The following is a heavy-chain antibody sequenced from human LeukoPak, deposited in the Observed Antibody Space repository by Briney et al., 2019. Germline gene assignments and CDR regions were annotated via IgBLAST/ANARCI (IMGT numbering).Heavy chain of an antibody. J-gene: IGHJ4*02. CDR1: AYIFTNYG. V-gene: IGHV1-18*01. CDR2: ISAYNGNT. CDR3: ARVGEYCSGESCFDY. Sequence: ASVKVSCKASAYIFTNYGISWVRQAPGQGLEWMGWISAYNGNTDYAQKFQGRVTMTTDTSTSTAYMELRSLRSDDTAVYYCARVGEYCSGESCFDYWGQGTLVTVSS. D-gene: IGHD2-15*01.